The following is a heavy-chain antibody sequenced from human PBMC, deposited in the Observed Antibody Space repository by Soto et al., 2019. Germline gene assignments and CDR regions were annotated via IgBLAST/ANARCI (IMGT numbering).Heavy chain of an antibody. V-gene: IGHV3-53*04. CDR3: ARSRRLDFGDCIVRRGWTYYFSYYMHV. Sequence: EVQLVESGGGLVQPGGSLRLSCAASGFTVSSNYMSWVRQAPGKGLEWVSFIYNGGSTYYADSVKGRFTISRHISKNTLYFQKNSLRPEDTVIYYCARSRRLDFGDCIVRRGWTYYFSYYMHVWGKGASVTSSS. CDR1: GFTVSSNY. J-gene: IGHJ6*03. D-gene: IGHD4-17*01. CDR2: IYNGGST.